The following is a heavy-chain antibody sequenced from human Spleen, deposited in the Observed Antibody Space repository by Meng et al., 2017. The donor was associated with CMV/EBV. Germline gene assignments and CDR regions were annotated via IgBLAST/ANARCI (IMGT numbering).Heavy chain of an antibody. CDR2: INHSGST. V-gene: IGHV4-34*01. D-gene: IGHD6-6*01. CDR3: ARDRGSSSTWFDP. CDR1: GGSFSGYY. J-gene: IGHJ5*02. Sequence: QVQLQQWGAGLLKPSETLSLTCAGYGGSFSGYYWSWIRQPPGKGLEWIGEINHSGSTNYNPSLKSRVTISVDTSKNQFSLKLSSVTAADTAVYYCARDRGSSSTWFDPWGQGTLVTVSS.